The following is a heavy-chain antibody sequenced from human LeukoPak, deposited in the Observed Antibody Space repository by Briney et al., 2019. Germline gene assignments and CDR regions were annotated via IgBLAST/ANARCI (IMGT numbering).Heavy chain of an antibody. J-gene: IGHJ4*02. CDR1: GYIFTTYF. V-gene: IGHV1-2*02. Sequence: ASVKVSCKASGYIFTTYFMHWLRQAPGQGPEWMGIINPNSGGTNYAQKFQGRVTMTRDTSISTAYMELSRLRSDDTAVYYCASTVHGSGSYDYFDYWGQGTLVTVSS. D-gene: IGHD3-10*01. CDR2: INPNSGGT. CDR3: ASTVHGSGSYDYFDY.